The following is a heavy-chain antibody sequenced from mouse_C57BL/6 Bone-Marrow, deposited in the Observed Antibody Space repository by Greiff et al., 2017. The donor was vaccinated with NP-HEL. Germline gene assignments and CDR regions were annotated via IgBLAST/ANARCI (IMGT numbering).Heavy chain of an antibody. J-gene: IGHJ4*01. V-gene: IGHV5-6*01. D-gene: IGHD2-4*01. Sequence: EVQVVESGGDLVKPGGPLKLSCAAPGFTFSSYGLSWVRQTLDKRLEGVATISSGVRYTYYPESVKGRFTISRDNAKTPLSLHMSSRKSEDTAMYYGAGAFYYDCDEAMGYWGQGTSVTVAS. CDR2: ISSGVRYT. CDR3: AGAFYYDCDEAMGY. CDR1: GFTFSSYG.